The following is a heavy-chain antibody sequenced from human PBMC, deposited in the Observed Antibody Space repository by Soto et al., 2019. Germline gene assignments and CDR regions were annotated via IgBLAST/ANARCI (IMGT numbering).Heavy chain of an antibody. CDR3: AGGRGISRKSGLMLGA. D-gene: IGHD3-16*01. CDR2: INGDGSST. Sequence: GGSLRLSCAASGFTFSSHWMHWVRQAPGKGLVWVSRINGDGSSTSYADSVKGRFTISRDNAKNMLYLQVNSLRADDTAVYSCAGGRGISRKSGLMLGAWGQGALV. V-gene: IGHV3-74*01. CDR1: GFTFSSHW. J-gene: IGHJ4*01.